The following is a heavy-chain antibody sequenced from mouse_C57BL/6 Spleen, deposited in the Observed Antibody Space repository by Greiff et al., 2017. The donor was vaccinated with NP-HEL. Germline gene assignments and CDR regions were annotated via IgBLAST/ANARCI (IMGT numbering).Heavy chain of an antibody. CDR1: GYTFTSYW. J-gene: IGHJ3*01. CDR3: AISVYYDYDDGWFAY. V-gene: IGHV1-74*01. CDR2: IHPSDSDT. Sequence: QVQLQQPGAELVKPGASVKVSCKASGYTFTSYWMHWVKQRPGQGLEWIGRIHPSDSDTNYNQTFKGKATLTVDKSSSTAYMQLSSLTSEDSAVYYCAISVYYDYDDGWFAYWGQGTLVTVSA. D-gene: IGHD2-4*01.